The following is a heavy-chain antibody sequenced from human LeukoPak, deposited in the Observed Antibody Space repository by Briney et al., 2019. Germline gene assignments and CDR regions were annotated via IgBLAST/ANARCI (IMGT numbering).Heavy chain of an antibody. CDR2: INHSGST. Sequence: SETLSLTCAVYGGSFSGYYWSWIRQPPGKGLEWIGEINHSGSTNYNPSLKSRVTISVDTSKNQFSLKLSSVTAADTAVYYCARHEGEYCSGGSCYPDAFDIWGQGTMVTVSS. CDR3: ARHEGEYCSGGSCYPDAFDI. J-gene: IGHJ3*02. CDR1: GGSFSGYY. D-gene: IGHD2-15*01. V-gene: IGHV4-34*01.